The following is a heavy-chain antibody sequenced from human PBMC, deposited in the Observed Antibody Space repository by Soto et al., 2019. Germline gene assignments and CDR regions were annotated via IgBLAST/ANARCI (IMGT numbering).Heavy chain of an antibody. CDR2: INEDGSQQ. CDR3: VRGRSTENP. CDR1: GFIFSDSW. Sequence: EVQLVESGGGLVQPGGSLRLSCAASGFIFSDSWTSWVRQSPGRGLEWVTNINEDGSQQYYVASVKGRFTISRDNARQSAYLQMNSLRVEDTAVYFCVRGRSTENPWGQGTVVTVSS. J-gene: IGHJ5*02. V-gene: IGHV3-7*03.